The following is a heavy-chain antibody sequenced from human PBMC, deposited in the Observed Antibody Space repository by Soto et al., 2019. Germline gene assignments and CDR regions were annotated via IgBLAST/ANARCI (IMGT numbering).Heavy chain of an antibody. CDR3: AKGDGGGGDCCAFDY. Sequence: EVQLLESGGGFVQAGGSLRLSCAVSGFTFSNYAMSWVRQAPGKGLEWVSAISGSGGFTYYTNSVKGRFTISRDNSKNPVDLQKNSLRAEDTAVYYCAKGDGGGGDCCAFDYWGQGALVTVSS. V-gene: IGHV3-23*01. J-gene: IGHJ4*02. CDR2: ISGSGGFT. D-gene: IGHD2-21*02. CDR1: GFTFSNYA.